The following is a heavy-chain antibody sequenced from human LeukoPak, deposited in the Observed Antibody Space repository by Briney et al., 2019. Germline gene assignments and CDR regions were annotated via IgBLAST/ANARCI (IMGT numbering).Heavy chain of an antibody. D-gene: IGHD3-22*01. V-gene: IGHV3-53*01. CDR2: IYSGGST. Sequence: GGSLRLSCAASGFTFSSYTMNWVRQAPGKGLEWVSVIYSGGSTYYADSVKGRFTISRDNSKNTLYLQMNSLRAEDTAVYYCASPIYYYDSKGDYWGQGTLVTVSS. CDR3: ASPIYYYDSKGDY. CDR1: GFTFSSYT. J-gene: IGHJ4*02.